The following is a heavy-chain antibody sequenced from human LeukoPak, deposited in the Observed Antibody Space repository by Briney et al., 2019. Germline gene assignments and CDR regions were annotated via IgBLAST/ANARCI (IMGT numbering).Heavy chain of an antibody. CDR3: ARGHCSGGSCYSVENWFDP. J-gene: IGHJ5*02. D-gene: IGHD2-15*01. V-gene: IGHV1-2*06. Sequence: ASVKVSCKAAGYTFTGYYMFWVRQAPGQGLEWMGRINPNSGGTNYAQKFQGRATMTRDTSISTAYMELSRLRSDDTAVYYCARGHCSGGSCYSVENWFDPWGQGTLVTVSS. CDR2: INPNSGGT. CDR1: GYTFTGYY.